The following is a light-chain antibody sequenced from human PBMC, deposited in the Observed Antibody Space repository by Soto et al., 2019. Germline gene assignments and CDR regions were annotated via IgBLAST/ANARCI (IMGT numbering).Light chain of an antibody. CDR2: EAS. CDR1: QDISNS. CDR3: QHYDNLPRYP. V-gene: IGKV1-33*01. J-gene: IGKJ2*01. Sequence: DIQMTQSPSSLSTSVGERVTITCQARQDISNSLNWYQQKPGKAPNLLIYEASKLPTGVPSRFSGGGSGTHFPFTISNLQHEDIATYYCQHYDNLPRYPFGQGTTLEIK.